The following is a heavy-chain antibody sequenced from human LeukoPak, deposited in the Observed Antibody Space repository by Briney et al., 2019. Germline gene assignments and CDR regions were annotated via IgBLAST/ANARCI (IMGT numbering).Heavy chain of an antibody. CDR2: ISGSGGST. Sequence: GGSLRLSCAASGFTFSSYAMSWVRRAPGKGLEWVSAISGSGGSTYYADSVKGRFTISRDNSKNTLYLQMNSLRAEDTAVYYCAKDSRALVVVPAAVDYWGQGTLVTVSS. CDR3: AKDSRALVVVPAAVDY. D-gene: IGHD2-2*01. J-gene: IGHJ4*02. CDR1: GFTFSSYA. V-gene: IGHV3-23*01.